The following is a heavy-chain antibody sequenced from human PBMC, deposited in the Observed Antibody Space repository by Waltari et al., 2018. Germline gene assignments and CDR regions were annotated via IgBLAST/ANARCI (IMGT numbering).Heavy chain of an antibody. CDR3: ARINYDYYYYYMDV. D-gene: IGHD4-4*01. J-gene: IGHJ6*03. CDR2: INHSGST. V-gene: IGHV4-34*01. CDR1: GGSFSGYY. Sequence: QVQLQQWGAGLLKPSETLSLTCAVYGGSFSGYYWSWIRQPPGKGLEWIGEINHSGSTNYNPSLKSRVTISVDTSKNQFSLKLSSVTAADTAVYYCARINYDYYYYYMDVWGKGTTVTVSS.